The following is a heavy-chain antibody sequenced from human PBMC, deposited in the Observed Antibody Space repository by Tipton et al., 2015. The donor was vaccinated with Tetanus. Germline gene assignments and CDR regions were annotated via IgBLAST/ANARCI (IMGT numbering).Heavy chain of an antibody. D-gene: IGHD6-13*01. V-gene: IGHV1-18*04. Sequence: QLVQSGAEVKKPGASVKVSCKASGYTFTSYGISWVRQAPGQGLEWMGWISAYNGNTNYAQKLQGRVTMTTDTSRSTDYMELRSLRSDGPAVYYCARALPAGLGPLDYWGQGTLVTVSS. CDR2: ISAYNGNT. CDR1: GYTFTSYG. CDR3: ARALPAGLGPLDY. J-gene: IGHJ4*02.